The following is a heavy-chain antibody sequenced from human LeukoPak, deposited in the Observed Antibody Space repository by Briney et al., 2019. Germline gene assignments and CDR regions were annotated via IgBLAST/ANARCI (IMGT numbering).Heavy chain of an antibody. Sequence: ASVKVSCKASGYTFTSYDINWVRQATGQGLEWMGWMNPNSGNTGYAQKFQGRVTMTRNTSIGTAYMELSSLRSEDTAVYYCARIPYCSAGSCYPVWGQGTLVIVSS. CDR2: MNPNSGNT. J-gene: IGHJ4*02. D-gene: IGHD2-15*01. CDR3: ARIPYCSAGSCYPV. CDR1: GYTFTSYD. V-gene: IGHV1-8*01.